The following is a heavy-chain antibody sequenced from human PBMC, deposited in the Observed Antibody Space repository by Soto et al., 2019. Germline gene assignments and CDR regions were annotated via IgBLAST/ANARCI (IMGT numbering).Heavy chain of an antibody. CDR1: GFTFSSYG. V-gene: IGHV3-33*01. CDR3: ARAYCSGGSCPPYYYGMDV. J-gene: IGHJ6*02. D-gene: IGHD2-15*01. CDR2: IWYDGSNK. Sequence: QVQLVESGGGVVQPGRSLRLSCAASGFTFSSYGMHWVRQAPGKGLEWVAVIWYDGSNKYYADSVKGRFTISRDNSKNXLXXQMNSLRAEDTAVYYWARAYCSGGSCPPYYYGMDVWGQGTTVTVSS.